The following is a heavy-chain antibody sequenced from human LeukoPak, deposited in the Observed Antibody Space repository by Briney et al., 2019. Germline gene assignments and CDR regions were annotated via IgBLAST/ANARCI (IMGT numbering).Heavy chain of an antibody. CDR1: GFTFDDYA. CDR2: ISATGGSI. J-gene: IGHJ4*02. CDR3: AKDEFGTFDY. D-gene: IGHD3-10*01. V-gene: IGHV3-23*01. Sequence: GRSLRLSCAASGFTFDDYAMSWVRQAPGKGLEWVSTISATGGSIYYADSVRGRLTISRDNSKNTVYLQMNSLRAEDTAVYYCAKDEFGTFDYWGQGTLVTVSS.